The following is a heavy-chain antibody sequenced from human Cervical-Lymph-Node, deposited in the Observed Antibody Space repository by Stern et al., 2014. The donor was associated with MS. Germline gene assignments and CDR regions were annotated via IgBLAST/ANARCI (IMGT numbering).Heavy chain of an antibody. Sequence: QDQLVQSGAELEKPGASVKVSCKASGYTFTAHYMHWVRQAPGQGLEWMAWLNPNDGGTKYAPKFQGRVTMTRDTPTSTAYMELSGLRSDDTAVYFCARGTGSSWFDYWGQGTLVTVSS. V-gene: IGHV1-2*02. CDR3: ARGTGSSWFDY. D-gene: IGHD6-13*01. CDR1: GYTFTAHY. J-gene: IGHJ4*02. CDR2: LNPNDGGT.